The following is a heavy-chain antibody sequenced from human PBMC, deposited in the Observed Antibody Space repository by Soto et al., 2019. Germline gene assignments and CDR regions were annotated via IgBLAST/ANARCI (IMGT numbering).Heavy chain of an antibody. Sequence: QVQLVQSGAEVKKPGSSVKVSCKASGGTFNNYAISWVRQAPGQGLEWMGGIIPLFGTANYAQKFEGRVTLTADKSTDAAHMELSSLKSEDTAVYYCARLIRESYSGTYALDYWGQGTLVTVSS. CDR1: GGTFNNYA. V-gene: IGHV1-69*06. J-gene: IGHJ4*02. CDR2: IIPLFGTA. CDR3: ARLIRESYSGTYALDY. D-gene: IGHD1-26*01.